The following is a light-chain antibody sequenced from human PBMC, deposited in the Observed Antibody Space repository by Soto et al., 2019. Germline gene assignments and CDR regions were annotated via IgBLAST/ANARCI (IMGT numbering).Light chain of an antibody. V-gene: IGKV3-20*01. CDR3: QLYGTSRT. CDR2: GVS. J-gene: IGKJ1*01. CDR1: QSLGSDY. Sequence: ETVLTQSPGTLSLSPGERATLSCRASQSLGSDYLAWYQQKPGQAPRLLIYGVSSRATDIPDRFSGSGCGTDFTPTISILEQEDFAMYYCQLYGTSRTFGQGTKVEI.